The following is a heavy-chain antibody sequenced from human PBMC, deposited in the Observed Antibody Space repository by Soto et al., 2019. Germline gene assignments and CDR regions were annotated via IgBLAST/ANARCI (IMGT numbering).Heavy chain of an antibody. Sequence: TGGSLRLSCAASGFTFSSYAMSWVRQAPGKGLEWVSAISGSGGSTYYADSVKGRFTISRDNSKNTLYLQMNSLRAEDTAVYYCASYIVVVPAAMPPYYYYYGMDVWGQGTTVTVSS. CDR1: GFTFSSYA. V-gene: IGHV3-23*01. J-gene: IGHJ6*02. D-gene: IGHD2-2*01. CDR2: ISGSGGST. CDR3: ASYIVVVPAAMPPYYYYYGMDV.